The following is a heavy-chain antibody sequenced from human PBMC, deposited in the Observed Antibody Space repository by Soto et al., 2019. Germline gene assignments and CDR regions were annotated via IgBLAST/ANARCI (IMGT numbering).Heavy chain of an antibody. CDR3: ATAGKYYYDSSGRGYFEY. V-gene: IGHV3-23*01. CDR2: ISASGRLT. D-gene: IGHD3-22*01. Sequence: EVQVLQSGGGLVPPGGSLRLPCAASGFSIDTYAMTWVRQAPGGGLEWISTISASGRLTYYADSVEGRFTISSDSSKNTVYLQMNSLRAEDTAVYYCATAGKYYYDSSGRGYFEYWCQGTPVTVSS. J-gene: IGHJ4*02. CDR1: GFSIDTYA.